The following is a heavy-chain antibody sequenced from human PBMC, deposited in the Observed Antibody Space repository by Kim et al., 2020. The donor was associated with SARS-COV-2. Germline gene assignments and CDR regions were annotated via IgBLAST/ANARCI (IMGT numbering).Heavy chain of an antibody. J-gene: IGHJ4*02. V-gene: IGHV3-66*01. Sequence: GGSLRLSCAASGFTVSSHYMSWVRQAPGKGLEWVSVIYSGGSTYYADSVKVRFTISRDNSKNTLYLQMNSLRAEDTAVYYCARDFYYYDSSGYYHDYWGQGTLVTVSS. D-gene: IGHD3-22*01. CDR1: GFTVSSHY. CDR3: ARDFYYYDSSGYYHDY. CDR2: IYSGGST.